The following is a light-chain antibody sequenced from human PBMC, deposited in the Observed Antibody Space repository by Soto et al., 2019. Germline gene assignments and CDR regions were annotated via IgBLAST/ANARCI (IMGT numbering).Light chain of an antibody. CDR2: DAS. Sequence: EIVLTQSPATLYLSPGERATLSCRASQSVSNYLAWYQQKPGQAPRLLIYDASNRATGIPARFSGSGSGTDFTLTISSLEPEDFAVYYCQQRSNWPPTWTFGQGTKVEI. CDR1: QSVSNY. CDR3: QQRSNWPPTWT. V-gene: IGKV3-11*01. J-gene: IGKJ1*01.